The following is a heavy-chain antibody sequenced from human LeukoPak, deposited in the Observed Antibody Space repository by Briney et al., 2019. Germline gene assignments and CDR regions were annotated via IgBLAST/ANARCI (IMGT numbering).Heavy chain of an antibody. CDR3: ARLDTIFGVAKGFDY. J-gene: IGHJ4*02. CDR1: GDSISSNKYY. D-gene: IGHD3-3*01. V-gene: IGHV4-39*07. CDR2: IYYSGST. Sequence: SETLSLTCTVSGDSISSNKYYWGWIRQPPGKGLEWIGHIYYSGSTYYNPSLKSRVTISVDTSNHQFSLKLSSVTAADTAVYYCARLDTIFGVAKGFDYWGQGTLVTVSS.